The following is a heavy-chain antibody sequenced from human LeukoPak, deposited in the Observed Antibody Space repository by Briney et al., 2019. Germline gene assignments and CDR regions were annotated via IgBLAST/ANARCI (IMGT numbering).Heavy chain of an antibody. Sequence: SETLSLTCAVYGGSFSGYYWSWIRQPPGKGLEWIGEINHSGSTNYNPSLKSRVTISVDTSKNQFSLKLSSVTAADTAVYYCARHLLLGIAAAGKSWFDPWGQGTLVTVSS. D-gene: IGHD6-13*01. CDR2: INHSGST. CDR3: ARHLLLGIAAAGKSWFDP. J-gene: IGHJ5*02. CDR1: GGSFSGYY. V-gene: IGHV4-34*01.